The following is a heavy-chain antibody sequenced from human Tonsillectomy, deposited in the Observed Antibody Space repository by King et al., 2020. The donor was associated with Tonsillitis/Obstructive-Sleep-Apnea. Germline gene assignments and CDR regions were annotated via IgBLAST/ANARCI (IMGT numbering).Heavy chain of an antibody. CDR3: ATYYYDSSSYRGGFDY. V-gene: IGHV5-10-1*03. CDR2: IDPSDSYT. D-gene: IGHD3-22*01. J-gene: IGHJ4*02. CDR1: GYSFTNYW. Sequence: EVQLVESGAEVKKPGESLRISCKGSGYSFTNYWINWVRQMPGKGLEWMVRIDPSDSYTNYSPSFQGHVTISADKSISTAYLQWSSLKASDTAMYYCATYYYDSSSYRGGFDYWGQGTLVTVSS.